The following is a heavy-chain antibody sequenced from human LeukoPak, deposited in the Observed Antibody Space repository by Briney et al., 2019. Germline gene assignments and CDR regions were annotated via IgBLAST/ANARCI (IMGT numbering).Heavy chain of an antibody. CDR1: GFTVSSDY. V-gene: IGHV3-66*02. Sequence: GGSLRLSCAASGFTVSSDYMGWVRQAPGKGLEYASIIYGGGDTFYADSVKGRFTISRDNSKNTLYLQMNSLRAEDTAAYYCARDSHKLHSSAYFYFFDYWGQGTLVSVSS. J-gene: IGHJ4*02. D-gene: IGHD3-22*01. CDR2: IYGGGDT. CDR3: ARDSHKLHSSAYFYFFDY.